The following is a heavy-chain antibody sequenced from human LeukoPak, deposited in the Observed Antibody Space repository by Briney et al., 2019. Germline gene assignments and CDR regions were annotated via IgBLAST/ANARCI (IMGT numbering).Heavy chain of an antibody. J-gene: IGHJ4*02. CDR3: ARDYHGSGSLTTFDS. CDR2: INPRGGSA. Sequence: ASVKVSCKASGYTFTSFFMHWVRQAPGQGLEWMGIINPRGGSATSAQRFQGRLTVTRDTSTSTVYMELSSLTSEDTAVYYCARDYHGSGSLTTFDSWGQGTLVTVSS. CDR1: GYTFTSFF. D-gene: IGHD3-10*01. V-gene: IGHV1-46*01.